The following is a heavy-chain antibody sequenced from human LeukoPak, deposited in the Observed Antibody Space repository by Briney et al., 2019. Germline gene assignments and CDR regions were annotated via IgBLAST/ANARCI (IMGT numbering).Heavy chain of an antibody. CDR3: ARSPVVPAAIDEAWFDP. J-gene: IGHJ5*02. D-gene: IGHD2-2*01. V-gene: IGHV4-31*03. CDR1: GGSISSGGYY. CDR2: IYYSGST. Sequence: PSETLSLTCTVSGGSISSGGYYWSWIRQHPGKGLEWIGYIYYSGSTYYNPSLKSRVTISVDTSKNQFSLKLSSVTAADTAVYYCARSPVVPAAIDEAWFDPWGQGTLVTVSS.